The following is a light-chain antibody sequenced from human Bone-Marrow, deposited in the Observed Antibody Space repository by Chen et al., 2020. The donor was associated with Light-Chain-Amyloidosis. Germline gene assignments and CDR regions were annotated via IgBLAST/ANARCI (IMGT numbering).Light chain of an antibody. CDR1: SGSIATNS. CDR2: VAD. J-gene: IGLJ3*02. V-gene: IGLV6-57*01. Sequence: NFMLTQPHSVSESPGKTVSISCTRSSGSIATNSVQWYQQRPGRSPTTVIYVADQRPSGVPARFSGSIDRSSNSASLTISGLTTEDDADYYCQSYQGSSQGVFGGGTKLTVL. CDR3: QSYQGSSQGV.